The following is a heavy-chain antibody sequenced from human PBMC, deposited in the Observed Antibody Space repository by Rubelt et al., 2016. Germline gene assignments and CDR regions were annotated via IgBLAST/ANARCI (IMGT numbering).Heavy chain of an antibody. Sequence: QVQLVQSGAEVKKPGSSVKVSCKASGGTFSSYAISWVRQAPGQGLEWMGRISAYNGNTNYAEKLQGRVTMTTDKSTGTAYMELRSLRSDDTAVYYCAREARKYRSGYYYYYGMDVWGQGTTVTVSS. CDR1: GGTFSSYA. J-gene: IGHJ6*02. V-gene: IGHV1-18*01. CDR2: ISAYNGNT. CDR3: AREARKYRSGYYYYYGMDV. D-gene: IGHD6-19*01.